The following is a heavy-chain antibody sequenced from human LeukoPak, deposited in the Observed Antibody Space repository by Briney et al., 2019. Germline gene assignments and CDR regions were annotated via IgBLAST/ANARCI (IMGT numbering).Heavy chain of an antibody. CDR1: GRSISSGSYY. V-gene: IGHV4-39*07. CDR3: ARAEARYCSSTSCYEGLDY. J-gene: IGHJ4*02. D-gene: IGHD2-2*01. CDR2: INHSGST. Sequence: PSETLSLTCTVSGRSISSGSYYWGWIRQPPGKGLEWIGEINHSGSTNYNPSLKSRVTISVDTSKNQFSLKLSSVTAADTAVYYCARAEARYCSSTSCYEGLDYWGQGTLVTVSS.